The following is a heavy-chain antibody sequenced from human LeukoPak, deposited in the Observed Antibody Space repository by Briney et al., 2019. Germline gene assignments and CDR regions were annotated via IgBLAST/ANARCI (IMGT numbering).Heavy chain of an antibody. V-gene: IGHV1-18*01. CDR3: ARSDGYSSGWYPFDY. D-gene: IGHD6-19*01. CDR1: GYTFTSHG. CDR2: ISAYNGNT. Sequence: ASVKVSCKASGYTFTSHGISWVRQAPGQGLEWMGWISAYNGNTNYAQKLQGRVTMTTDTSTSTAYMELRSLRSDDTAVYYCARSDGYSSGWYPFDYWGQGTLVTVSS. J-gene: IGHJ4*02.